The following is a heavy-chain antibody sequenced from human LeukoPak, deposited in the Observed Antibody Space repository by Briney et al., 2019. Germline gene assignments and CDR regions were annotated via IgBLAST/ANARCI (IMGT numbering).Heavy chain of an antibody. CDR1: GGSITNSY. Sequence: SETLSLTCTVSGGSITNSYWKWIRQSSGKGLEWIGYINYSGSTNYNPSLKSRVTISVDTSKNQFSLKLSSVTAADTAVYFCARDPLSTNDFDIWGQGTMVTVSS. CDR3: ARDPLSTNDFDI. D-gene: IGHD1-1*01. CDR2: INYSGST. J-gene: IGHJ3*02. V-gene: IGHV4-59*01.